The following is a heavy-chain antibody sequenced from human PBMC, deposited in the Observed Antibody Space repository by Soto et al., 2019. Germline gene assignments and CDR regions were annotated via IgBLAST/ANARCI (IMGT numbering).Heavy chain of an antibody. CDR2: IYYSGST. CDR3: ARGSSGWYLFDY. V-gene: IGHV4-59*01. J-gene: IGHJ4*02. D-gene: IGHD6-19*01. CDR1: GGXISSYY. Sequence: LSLTCTISGGXISSYYGIWIRQPPGKGLECIGYIYYSGSTNYNPSLKSRVTISVDTYKNQFSLKLSSLTAADTAVYYCARGSSGWYLFDYWGQGTLVPVS.